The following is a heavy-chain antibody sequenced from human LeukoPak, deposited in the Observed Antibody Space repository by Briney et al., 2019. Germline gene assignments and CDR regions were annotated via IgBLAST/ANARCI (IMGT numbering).Heavy chain of an antibody. D-gene: IGHD5-24*01. CDR1: GFTFSSYA. J-gene: IGHJ4*02. V-gene: IGHV3-23*01. CDR3: AKVVEMATMAFDY. Sequence: PGGSLRLSCAAPGFTFSSYAMSWVRQAPGKGLEWVSAISGSGGSTYYADSVKGRFTISRDNSKNTLYLQMNSLRAEDTAVYYCAKVVEMATMAFDYWGQGTLVTVSS. CDR2: ISGSGGST.